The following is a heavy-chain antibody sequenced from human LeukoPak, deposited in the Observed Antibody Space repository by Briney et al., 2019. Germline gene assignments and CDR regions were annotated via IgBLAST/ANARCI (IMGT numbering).Heavy chain of an antibody. V-gene: IGHV3-23*01. Sequence: GGSLRLSCAACGFTFSSYAMSWVRPAPGKGLEWVSAISGSGDSTYYADSVKGRFTISRDNSKNTLYLQMNSLRAEDTAVYYCAKVGYCSSTSCSQWAFDIWGQGTMVTVSS. D-gene: IGHD2-2*03. CDR2: ISGSGDST. CDR3: AKVGYCSSTSCSQWAFDI. J-gene: IGHJ3*02. CDR1: GFTFSSYA.